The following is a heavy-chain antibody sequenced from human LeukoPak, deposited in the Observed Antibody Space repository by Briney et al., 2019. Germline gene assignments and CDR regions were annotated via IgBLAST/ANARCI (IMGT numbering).Heavy chain of an antibody. V-gene: IGHV3-23*01. CDR1: GFTFSSYA. CDR2: ISGSGGST. J-gene: IGHJ4*02. D-gene: IGHD3-10*01. CDR3: AKDLGNYYGSGSYYNDYALDY. Sequence: GGSLRLSCAASGFTFSSYAMSWVRQAPGKGLEWVSAISGSGGSTYYADSVKGRFTISRDNSKNTLYLQMNSLRAEGTAVYYCAKDLGNYYGSGSYYNDYALDYWGQGTLVTVSS.